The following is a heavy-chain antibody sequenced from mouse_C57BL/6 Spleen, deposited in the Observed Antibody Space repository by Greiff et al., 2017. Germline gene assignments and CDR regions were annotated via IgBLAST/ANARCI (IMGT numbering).Heavy chain of an antibody. CDR2: IHPNSGST. V-gene: IGHV1-64*01. J-gene: IGHJ3*01. CDR3: ASSRGLLWFAY. Sequence: QVQLQQPGAELVKPGASVKLSCKASGYTFTSYWMHWVKQRPGQGLEWIGMIHPNSGSTNYNEKFKSKATLTVDKSSSTAYMQLSSLTSEDSAVYYCASSRGLLWFAYRGQGTLVTVSA. CDR1: GYTFTSYW. D-gene: IGHD2-3*01.